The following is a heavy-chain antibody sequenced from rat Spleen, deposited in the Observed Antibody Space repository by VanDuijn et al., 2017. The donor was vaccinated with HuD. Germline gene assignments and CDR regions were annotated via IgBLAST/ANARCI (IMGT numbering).Heavy chain of an antibody. V-gene: IGHV2-45*01. CDR1: GFSLTNYS. CDR2: MWRSGST. CDR3: ARAPGNGYVMDA. D-gene: IGHD5-1*01. J-gene: IGHJ4*01. Sequence: QVQLMESGPGLVQPSETLSLTCTVSGFSLTNYSVHWVRQSPGKGLEWVGVMWRSGSTEYNSALKSRLSISRDTSKNHIFLKRNSLQSEDTTTYYCARAPGNGYVMDAWGQGASVTVSS.